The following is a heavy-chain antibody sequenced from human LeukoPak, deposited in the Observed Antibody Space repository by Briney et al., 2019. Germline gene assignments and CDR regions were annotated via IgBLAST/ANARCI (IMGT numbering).Heavy chain of an antibody. D-gene: IGHD3-10*01. CDR3: ASFMVRGVITFDY. Sequence: GGSLRLSCAASGFTFSSYEMNWVRQAPGKGLEWVSYISSSGSTIYYADSVKGRFTISRDNAKNSLYLQMNSLRAEDTAVYYCASFMVRGVITFDYWGQGTLVTVSS. CDR1: GFTFSSYE. V-gene: IGHV3-48*03. CDR2: ISSSGSTI. J-gene: IGHJ4*02.